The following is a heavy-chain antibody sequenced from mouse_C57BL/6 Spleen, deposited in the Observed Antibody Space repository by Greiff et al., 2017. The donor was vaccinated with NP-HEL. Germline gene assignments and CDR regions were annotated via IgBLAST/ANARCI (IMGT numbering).Heavy chain of an antibody. CDR3: ARRDYDSYYYAMDY. J-gene: IGHJ4*01. Sequence: QVQLQQPGAELVKPGASVKLSCKASGYTFTSYWMHWVKQRPGQGLEWIGMIHPNSGSTNYNEKFKSKATLTVDKSSSTAYMQLSSLTSEDSAVYYCARRDYDSYYYAMDYWGQGTSVTVSS. CDR1: GYTFTSYW. CDR2: IHPNSGST. V-gene: IGHV1-64*01. D-gene: IGHD2-4*01.